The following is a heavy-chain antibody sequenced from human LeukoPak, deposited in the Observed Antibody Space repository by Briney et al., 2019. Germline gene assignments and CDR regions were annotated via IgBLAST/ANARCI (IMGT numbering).Heavy chain of an antibody. Sequence: GGSLRLSCAASGFTFSSHSMNWDRQAPGKGLEWVSVIYDGGDTYYADSVKGRFTISRDNSKNTLYLQMNSLRAEDTAVYYCARPIRTGIAAAGTFDYWGQGTLVTVSS. V-gene: IGHV3-66*04. CDR1: GFTFSSHS. D-gene: IGHD6-13*01. J-gene: IGHJ4*02. CDR3: ARPIRTGIAAAGTFDY. CDR2: IYDGGDT.